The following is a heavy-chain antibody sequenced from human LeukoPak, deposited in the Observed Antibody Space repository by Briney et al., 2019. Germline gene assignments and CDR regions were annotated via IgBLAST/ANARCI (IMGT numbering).Heavy chain of an antibody. D-gene: IGHD6-19*01. CDR3: ARQAQWLVLNYFDY. Sequence: SETLSLTCTVSGGSISSSSYYWGWIRQPPGKGLEWTGSIYYSGSTYYNPSLKIRVTISVDTSKNQFSLKLSSVTAADTAVYYCARQAQWLVLNYFDYWGQGTLVTVSS. CDR2: IYYSGST. J-gene: IGHJ4*02. V-gene: IGHV4-39*01. CDR1: GGSISSSSYY.